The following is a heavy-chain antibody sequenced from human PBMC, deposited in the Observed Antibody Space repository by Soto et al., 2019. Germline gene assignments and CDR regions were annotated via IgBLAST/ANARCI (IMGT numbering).Heavy chain of an antibody. V-gene: IGHV3-11*01. CDR1: GIVFSDY. CDR2: ISGSGRTI. Sequence: QVQLVESGGGLVKPGGSLRLSCAASGIVFSDYMSWVRQAPGKGLEWLSYISGSGRTIYSADSVKGRFTISRDNATNSLYLQMNNVRTEDTAVYSCPRLPLPWGWFDPWGQGTLVTVSS. CDR3: PRLPLPWGWFDP. D-gene: IGHD3-16*01. J-gene: IGHJ5*02.